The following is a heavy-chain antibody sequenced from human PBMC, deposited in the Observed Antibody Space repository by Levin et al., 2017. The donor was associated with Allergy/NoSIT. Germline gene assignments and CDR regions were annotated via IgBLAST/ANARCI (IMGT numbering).Heavy chain of an antibody. D-gene: IGHD1-20*01. J-gene: IGHJ4*02. Sequence: AGGSLRLSCAASGFTFSSYAMHWVRQAPGKGLEWVAVISYDGSNKYYADSVKGRFTISRDNSKNTLYLQMNSLRAEDTAVYYCARDLRGITGLPVMLYWGQGTLVTVSS. V-gene: IGHV3-30-3*01. CDR3: ARDLRGITGLPVMLY. CDR1: GFTFSSYA. CDR2: ISYDGSNK.